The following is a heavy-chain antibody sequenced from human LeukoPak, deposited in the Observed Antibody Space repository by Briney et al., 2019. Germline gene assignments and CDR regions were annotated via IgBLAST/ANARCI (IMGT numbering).Heavy chain of an antibody. J-gene: IGHJ4*02. V-gene: IGHV3-30*18. CDR1: GFTFSSYG. D-gene: IGHD3-22*01. CDR2: ISYDGSNK. CDR3: AKDSQTFYYDSSGSLDV. Sequence: PGRSLRLSCAASGFTFSSYGMHWVRQAPGKGLEWVAVISYDGSNKYYADSVEGRFTISRDNSKNTLYLQMNSLRAEDTAVYYCAKDSQTFYYDSSGSLDVWGQGTLVTVSS.